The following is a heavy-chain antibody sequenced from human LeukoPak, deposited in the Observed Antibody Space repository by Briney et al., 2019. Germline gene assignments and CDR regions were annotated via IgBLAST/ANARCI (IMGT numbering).Heavy chain of an antibody. J-gene: IGHJ4*02. CDR1: GFTFSTFA. D-gene: IGHD2-8*02. CDR2: IFPSGGEI. V-gene: IGHV3-23*01. CDR3: ATYRQVLLPFES. Sequence: GGSLRLSCEASGFTFSTFAMIWVRQPPGKGLEWVSSIFPSGGEIHYADSVRGRFTVSRDNSKSTLSLQMNSLRAEDTAIYYCATYRQVLLPFESWGQGTLVTVSS.